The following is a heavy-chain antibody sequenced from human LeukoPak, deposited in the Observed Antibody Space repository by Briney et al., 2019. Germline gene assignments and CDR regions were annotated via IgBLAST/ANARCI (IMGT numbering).Heavy chain of an antibody. V-gene: IGHV1-2*02. J-gene: IGHJ4*02. CDR2: INPNSGGT. Sequence: ASVKVSCKASGYTFTGCYMHWVRQAPGQGLEWMGWINPNSGGTDYAQRFQGRVTMTRDTSISTAYMELSRLISDDTAVYYCARDGPYCSGGTCYPDYWGQGTLVTVSS. D-gene: IGHD2-15*01. CDR1: GYTFTGCY. CDR3: ARDGPYCSGGTCYPDY.